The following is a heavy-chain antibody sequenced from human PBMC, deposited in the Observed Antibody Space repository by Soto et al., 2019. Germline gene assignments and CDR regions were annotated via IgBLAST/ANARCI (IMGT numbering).Heavy chain of an antibody. Sequence: PGGSLRLSCTASGFTFGDYAMSWFRQAPGKGLEWVGFIRSKAYGGTTEYAASVKGRFTISRDDSKSIAYLQMNSLKTEDTAVYYCTRDWSPYYYGHLGYYYYGMDVWGQGTTVTVS. D-gene: IGHD3-10*01. J-gene: IGHJ6*02. V-gene: IGHV3-49*03. CDR2: IRSKAYGGTT. CDR1: GFTFGDYA. CDR3: TRDWSPYYYGHLGYYYYGMDV.